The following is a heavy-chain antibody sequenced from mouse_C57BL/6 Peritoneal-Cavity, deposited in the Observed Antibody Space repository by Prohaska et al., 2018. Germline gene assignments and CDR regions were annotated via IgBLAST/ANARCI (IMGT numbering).Heavy chain of an antibody. Sequence: SPGKGLEWLGVIWRGGSTDYNAAFMSRLSSTKDNSKSQVFFKMNSLQADDTAIYYCAKKGYYEYFDVWGTGTTVTVSS. V-gene: IGHV2-5*01. D-gene: IGHD1-1*01. J-gene: IGHJ1*03. CDR3: AKKGYYEYFDV. CDR2: IWRGGST.